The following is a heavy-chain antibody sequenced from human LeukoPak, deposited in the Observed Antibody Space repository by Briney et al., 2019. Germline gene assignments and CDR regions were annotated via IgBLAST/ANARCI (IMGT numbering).Heavy chain of an antibody. CDR1: GFTFSSYI. J-gene: IGHJ4*01. Sequence: PGGSLRLSCEASGFTFSSYIMTWVRQAPGKGLEWVSTLSGSGITTYYADSVKGRFTISRDNSKNTLYLQMNSLRAEDTAVYYCAKGIDSSGWSYFDYWGHGTLVTVSS. CDR3: AKGIDSSGWSYFDY. CDR2: LSGSGITT. V-gene: IGHV3-23*01. D-gene: IGHD6-19*01.